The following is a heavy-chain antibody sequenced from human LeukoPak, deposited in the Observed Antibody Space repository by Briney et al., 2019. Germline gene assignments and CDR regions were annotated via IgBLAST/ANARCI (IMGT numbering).Heavy chain of an antibody. Sequence: ASVKVSCKASGYTFTSYAMHWVRQAPGQRREWMGWINAGNGNTKYSQKFQGRVTITRDTSASTAYMELSSLRSEDTAVYYCARGSGSYAPFDYWGQGTLVTVSS. D-gene: IGHD1-26*01. J-gene: IGHJ4*02. CDR3: ARGSGSYAPFDY. V-gene: IGHV1-3*01. CDR1: GYTFTSYA. CDR2: INAGNGNT.